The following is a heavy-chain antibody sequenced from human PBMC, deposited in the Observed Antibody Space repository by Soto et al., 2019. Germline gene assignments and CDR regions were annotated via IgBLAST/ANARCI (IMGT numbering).Heavy chain of an antibody. CDR1: GGSISSSSYY. CDR3: ARTTPSIRYYFDY. V-gene: IGHV4-39*01. D-gene: IGHD1-1*01. Sequence: QLQLQESGPGLVKPSETLSLTCTVSGGSISSSSYYWGWIRQPPGKGLEWIGSIYYSGSTYYNPSLKSRVTISVDTSKNQFSLKLSSVTAADTAVYYCARTTPSIRYYFDYWGQGTLVTVSS. CDR2: IYYSGST. J-gene: IGHJ4*02.